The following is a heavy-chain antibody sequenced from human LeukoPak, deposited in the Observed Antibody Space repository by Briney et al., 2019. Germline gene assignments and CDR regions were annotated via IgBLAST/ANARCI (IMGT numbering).Heavy chain of an antibody. Sequence: SETLSLTCTVSGGSISTYYWSWIRQPPGKGPEWIGYIYYSGSTNYNPSLKSRVTISIDTSKNQFSLNLSSVTAADTAVYYCARHYRGLDYWGQGTLATVSS. D-gene: IGHD4-23*01. CDR2: IYYSGST. CDR3: ARHYRGLDY. V-gene: IGHV4-59*01. J-gene: IGHJ4*02. CDR1: GGSISTYY.